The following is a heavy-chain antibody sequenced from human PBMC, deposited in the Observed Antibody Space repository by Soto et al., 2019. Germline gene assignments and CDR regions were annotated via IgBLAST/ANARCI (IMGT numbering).Heavy chain of an antibody. J-gene: IGHJ4*02. Sequence: SETLSLTCTVSGGSISSYYWSWIRQPPGKGLEWIGYIYYSGSTNYNPSLKSRVTISVDTSKNQFSLKLSSVTAADTAVYYCARGKSPATVTTAYYFDYWGQGTLVTVSS. CDR1: GGSISSYY. V-gene: IGHV4-59*12. CDR2: IYYSGST. CDR3: ARGKSPATVTTAYYFDY. D-gene: IGHD4-17*01.